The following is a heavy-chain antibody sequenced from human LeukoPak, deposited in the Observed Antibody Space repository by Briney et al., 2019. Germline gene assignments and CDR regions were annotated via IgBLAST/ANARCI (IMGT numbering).Heavy chain of an antibody. CDR1: GFSLNTRGVG. CDR2: IYWDDDR. J-gene: IGHJ4*02. Sequence: SGPTLVNPTQTLTLTCTFSGFSLNTRGVGVGWIRQPPGRALEWLALIYWDDDRRYSPSLKSRLTITKDTSKNQAVLTMTNMDPVDTATYFCAHRKNYYDSSVFDNWGQGTLVTVSS. V-gene: IGHV2-5*02. D-gene: IGHD3-22*01. CDR3: AHRKNYYDSSVFDN.